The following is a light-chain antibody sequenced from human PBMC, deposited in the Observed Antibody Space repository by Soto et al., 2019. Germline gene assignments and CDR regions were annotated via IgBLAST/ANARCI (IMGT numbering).Light chain of an antibody. J-gene: IGKJ5*01. Sequence: DIQMTQSPSTLSASVGDRVTITCRASQSISSWLAWYQQKPGKAPKLLIYDASTLESGVPSRFSGSGSGTEFTLTISSLQPEDFATYYCQQLNSYPITFGQGTRLEIK. CDR1: QSISSW. V-gene: IGKV1-5*01. CDR3: QQLNSYPIT. CDR2: DAS.